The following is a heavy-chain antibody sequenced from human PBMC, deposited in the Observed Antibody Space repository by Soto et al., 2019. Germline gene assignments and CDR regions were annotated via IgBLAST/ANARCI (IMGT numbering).Heavy chain of an antibody. J-gene: IGHJ5*02. CDR3: ARDRYSNYGHWFDP. D-gene: IGHD4-4*01. CDR1: GGSFSGYY. V-gene: IGHV4-34*01. CDR2: INHSGST. Sequence: SETLSLTCAVYGGSFSGYYLSWIRQPPGKGLEWIGEINHSGSTNYNPSLKSRVTISVDTSKNQFSLKLSSVTAADTAVYYCARDRYSNYGHWFDPWGQGTLVTVSS.